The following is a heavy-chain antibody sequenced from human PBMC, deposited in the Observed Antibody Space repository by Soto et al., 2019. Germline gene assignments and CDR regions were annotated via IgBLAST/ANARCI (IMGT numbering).Heavy chain of an antibody. CDR3: AKDWEDTAMGLDD. V-gene: IGHV3-30*18. Sequence: PGGSLRLSCAASGFTFSSYGMHWVRQAPGKGLEWVAVISYDGSNKYYADSVKGRFTISRDNSKNTLYLQMNSLRAEDTAVYYCAKDWEDTAMGLDDWGQGSLVTVSS. CDR2: ISYDGSNK. CDR1: GFTFSSYG. J-gene: IGHJ4*02. D-gene: IGHD5-18*01.